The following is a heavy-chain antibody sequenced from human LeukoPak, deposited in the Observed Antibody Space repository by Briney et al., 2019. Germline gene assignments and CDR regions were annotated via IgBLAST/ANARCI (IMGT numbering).Heavy chain of an antibody. CDR3: ASTPSIAAAGTFFDY. Sequence: GGSLRLSCAASGFTFSIYAMSWVRQAPGKGLEWVSAISGSGGTAYYADSVKGRFTISRDNSKNTLYLQMNSLRAEDTAVYYCASTPSIAAAGTFFDYWGQGTLVTVSS. D-gene: IGHD6-13*01. CDR1: GFTFSIYA. CDR2: ISGSGGTA. J-gene: IGHJ4*02. V-gene: IGHV3-23*01.